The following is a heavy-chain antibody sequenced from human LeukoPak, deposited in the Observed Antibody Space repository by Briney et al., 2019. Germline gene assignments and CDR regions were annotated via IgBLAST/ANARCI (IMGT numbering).Heavy chain of an antibody. CDR2: IYYSGST. V-gene: IGHV4-61*08. Sequence: SETLSLTCTVSGGSVISGGYCWSWIWQPPGKGLEWIGYIYYSGSTTYNPSLKSRVTISVDTSKNKFSLKPSSVTAADTAVYYCARVPISTTARGYFDYWGQGTLVTVSS. CDR1: GGSVISGGYC. D-gene: IGHD4-17*01. J-gene: IGHJ4*02. CDR3: ARVPISTTARGYFDY.